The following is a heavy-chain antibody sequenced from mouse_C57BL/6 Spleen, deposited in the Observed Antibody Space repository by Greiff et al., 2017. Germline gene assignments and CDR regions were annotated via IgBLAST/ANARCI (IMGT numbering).Heavy chain of an antibody. J-gene: IGHJ4*01. CDR2: IYPGNSDT. D-gene: IGHD4-1*01. CDR1: GYTFTSYW. CDR3: TREGSNWGAMDY. V-gene: IGHV1-5*01. Sequence: VHVKQSGTVLARPGASVKMSCKTSGYTFTSYWMHWVKQRPGQGLEWIGAIYPGNSDTSYNQKFKGKAKLTAVTSASTAYMELSSLTNEDSAVYYCTREGSNWGAMDYWGQGTSVTVSS.